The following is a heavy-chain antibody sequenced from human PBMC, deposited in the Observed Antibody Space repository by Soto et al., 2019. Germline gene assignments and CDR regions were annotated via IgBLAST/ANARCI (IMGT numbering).Heavy chain of an antibody. J-gene: IGHJ4*02. D-gene: IGHD3-22*01. V-gene: IGHV4-59*08. CDR2: IYYNVNT. CDR3: ARGLIYDSSGYYFDY. Sequence: SETLSLTCTVSGGSISSYYWSWIRQPPGKGLEWIGYIYYNVNTNYNPSLKSRVTISVDTSKNQFSLKLSSVTAADTAVYYCARGLIYDSSGYYFDYWGQGTLVTVSS. CDR1: GGSISSYY.